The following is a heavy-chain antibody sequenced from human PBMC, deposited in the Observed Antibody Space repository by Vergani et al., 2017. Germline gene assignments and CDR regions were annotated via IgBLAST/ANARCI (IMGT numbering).Heavy chain of an antibody. J-gene: IGHJ4*02. CDR3: TTEGDFGEPPH. Sequence: EVQLVESGGGLVQPGGSLRLSCAASGFTFSSYSMNWVRQAPGKGLEWVGRIKSKTDGGTTDYAAPVKGRFTISRDDSKNTLYLQMNSLKTEDTAVYYCTTEGDFGEPPHWGQGTLVTVSS. V-gene: IGHV3-15*01. CDR2: IKSKTDGGTT. D-gene: IGHD3-10*01. CDR1: GFTFSSYS.